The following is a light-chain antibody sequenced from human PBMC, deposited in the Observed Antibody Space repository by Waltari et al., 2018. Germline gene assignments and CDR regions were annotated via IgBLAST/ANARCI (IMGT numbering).Light chain of an antibody. CDR1: QNIRSK. CDR2: GAS. J-gene: IGKJ2*01. CDR3: QQYDNWPPIT. V-gene: IGKV3-15*01. Sequence: EIVMTQSPATLSVSPGERANLCCRASQNIRSKLAWYRQKPGQAPRPLIYGASLRATGIPASISGSGSGTEFTLTISSLQSEDFAVYFCQQYDNWPPITFGQGTKLEIK.